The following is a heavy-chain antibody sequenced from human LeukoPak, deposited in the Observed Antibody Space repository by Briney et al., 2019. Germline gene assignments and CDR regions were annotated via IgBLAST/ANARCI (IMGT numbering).Heavy chain of an antibody. CDR1: GFTVRSNY. Sequence: PGGSLRLSCAASGFTVRSNYMSWVRQAPGTGLEGLSVIYSGGSTYYADSVKGRFTISRDNSKNTLYLQMNSLRAEDTAVYYCARGGYCSSTSCSDVWGQGTLVTVSS. CDR3: ARGGYCSSTSCSDV. CDR2: IYSGGST. D-gene: IGHD2-2*01. V-gene: IGHV3-53*01. J-gene: IGHJ4*02.